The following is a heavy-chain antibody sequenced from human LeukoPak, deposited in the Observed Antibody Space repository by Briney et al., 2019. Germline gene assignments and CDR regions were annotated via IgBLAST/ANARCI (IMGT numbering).Heavy chain of an antibody. Sequence: PGRSLRLSCAASGFTFSSYGMHWVRQAPGKGLEGVAVIWYDGSNKYYADSVKGRFTISRDNSKNTLYLQMNSLRAEDTAVYYCARDGRLRFLEWLLLDYWGQGTLVTVSS. CDR2: IWYDGSNK. D-gene: IGHD3-3*01. V-gene: IGHV3-33*01. CDR3: ARDGRLRFLEWLLLDY. CDR1: GFTFSSYG. J-gene: IGHJ4*02.